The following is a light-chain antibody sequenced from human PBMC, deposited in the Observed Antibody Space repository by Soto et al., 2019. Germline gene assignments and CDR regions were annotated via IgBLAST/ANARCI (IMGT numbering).Light chain of an antibody. CDR3: SSYAGSNNYV. V-gene: IGLV2-8*01. CDR1: SSDVGNYDS. J-gene: IGLJ1*01. CDR2: EVN. Sequence: QSVLTQPPSASGSPGQSVTISCTGTSSDVGNYDSVSWYPHHPGKAPQAVIYEVNTRPSGVPDRFSGSKSGNTASLTVSGRQAEDERDYYCSSYAGSNNYVFGTWTKVTVL.